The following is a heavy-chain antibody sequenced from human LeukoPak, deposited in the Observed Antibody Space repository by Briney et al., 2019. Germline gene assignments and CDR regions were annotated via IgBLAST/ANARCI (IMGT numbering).Heavy chain of an antibody. J-gene: IGHJ4*02. Sequence: GGSLRLSYAASGFTFDDYTMHWVRQAPGKGLEWVSLISWDGGSTYYADSVKGRFTISRDNSKNSLYRQMNSLRTEDTALYYCAKSKTAVTTGYLDYWGQGTLVTVSS. D-gene: IGHD4-17*01. CDR3: AKSKTAVTTGYLDY. CDR1: GFTFDDYT. V-gene: IGHV3-43*01. CDR2: ISWDGGST.